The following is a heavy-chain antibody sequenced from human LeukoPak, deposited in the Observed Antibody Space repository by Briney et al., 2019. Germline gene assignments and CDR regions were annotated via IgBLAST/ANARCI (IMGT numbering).Heavy chain of an antibody. J-gene: IGHJ4*02. D-gene: IGHD6-13*01. CDR2: IYTSGST. CDR1: GGSISSYY. CDR3: ATGGSSSWSFDY. V-gene: IGHV4-4*07. Sequence: PSETLSLTCTVSGGSISSYYWSWIRQPAGKGLEWIGRIYTSGSTNYNPSLKSRVTVSVDTSKNQFSLKLSSVTAADTAVYYCATGGSSSWSFDYWGQGTLVTVSS.